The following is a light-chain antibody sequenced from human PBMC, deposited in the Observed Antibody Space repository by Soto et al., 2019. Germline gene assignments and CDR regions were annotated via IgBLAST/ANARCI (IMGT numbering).Light chain of an antibody. CDR2: AAS. J-gene: IGKJ1*01. CDR1: QSICSY. CDR3: KQNYSTAT. Sequence: DIQMTQSPSSLSASVGDRVTITCRASQSICSYLNWYQQKPGKAPKLLNYAASSLQSAVSSMFSGSGSVTEFTLTISSLQPEDFATYYSKQNYSTATFGQGTKVDIK. V-gene: IGKV1-39*01.